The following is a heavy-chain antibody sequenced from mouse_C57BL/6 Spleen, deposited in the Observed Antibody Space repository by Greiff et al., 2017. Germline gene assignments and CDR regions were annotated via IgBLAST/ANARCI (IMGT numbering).Heavy chain of an antibody. V-gene: IGHV5-17*01. Sequence: EVQLVESGGGLVKPGGSLKLSCAASGFTFSDYGMHWVRQAPEKGLEWVAYISSGSSTIYYADTVKGRFTISRDNAKNTLFLQMTSLRSEDTAMYYCATLIYYDYDGGYFDVWGTGTTVTVSS. D-gene: IGHD2-4*01. CDR3: ATLIYYDYDGGYFDV. J-gene: IGHJ1*03. CDR2: ISSGSSTI. CDR1: GFTFSDYG.